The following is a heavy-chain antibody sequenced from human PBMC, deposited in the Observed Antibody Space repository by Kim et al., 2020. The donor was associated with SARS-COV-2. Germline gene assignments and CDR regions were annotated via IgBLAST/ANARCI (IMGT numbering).Heavy chain of an antibody. J-gene: IGHJ6*02. CDR1: GFTFGDYA. D-gene: IGHD6-13*01. CDR2: ISWNSGSI. CDR3: TQDIAPLYSSTDFFYYYGMNV. Sequence: GRFLRLSCAASGFTFGDYAMHWVRQAPGKGLEWVSGISWNSGSIGYADSVNGRLAISRDNAKNSLYLQMNSLRAEDTALYYCTQDIAPLYSSTDFFYYYGMNVWSQGTAVTVAS. V-gene: IGHV3-9*01.